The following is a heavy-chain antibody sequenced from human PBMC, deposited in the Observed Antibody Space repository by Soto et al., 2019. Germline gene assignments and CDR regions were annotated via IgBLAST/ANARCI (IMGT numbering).Heavy chain of an antibody. CDR1: GFTFSDYW. CDR3: ARRERAAGTDSWFDP. J-gene: IGHJ5*02. V-gene: IGHV3-7*01. D-gene: IGHD6-13*01. Sequence: GGSLRLSCAVSGFTFSDYWMSWARQAPGKGLEWVANIKQDGNEKYYVDSVKGRFTISRDNAKNSLYLQMNSLRAEDTAVYYCARRERAAGTDSWFDPWGQGTLVTVSS. CDR2: IKQDGNEK.